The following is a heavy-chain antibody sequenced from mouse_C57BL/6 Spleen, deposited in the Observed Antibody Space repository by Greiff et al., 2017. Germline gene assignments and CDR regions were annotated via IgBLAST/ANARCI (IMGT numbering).Heavy chain of an antibody. V-gene: IGHV5-17*01. D-gene: IGHD1-1*01. CDR1: GFTFSDYG. J-gene: IGHJ1*03. CDR2: ISSGSSTI. Sequence: EVQLVESGGGLVKPGGSLTLSCAASGFTFSDYGMHWVRQAPEKGLEWVAYISSGSSTIYYADTVKGRFTISRDHAKNTLFLQLTSLSSEDTAMYYCARSYYGRSYGYFGVWGTWTTVTVSS. CDR3: ARSYYGRSYGYFGV.